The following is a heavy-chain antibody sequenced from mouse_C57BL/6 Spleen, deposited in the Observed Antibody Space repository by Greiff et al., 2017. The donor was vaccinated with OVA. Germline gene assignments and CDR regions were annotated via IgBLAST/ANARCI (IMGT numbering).Heavy chain of an antibody. J-gene: IGHJ1*03. CDR1: GFTFSDYG. V-gene: IGHV5-17*01. Sequence: EVKLMESGGGLVKPGGSLKLSCAASGFTFSDYGMHWVRQAPEKGLEWVAYISSGSSTIYYAATVKGRFTLSRDNAKNTLFLQMTSLRSEDTAMYYCARHSTVVASHWYFDVWGTGTTVTVSS. CDR2: ISSGSSTI. CDR3: ARHSTVVASHWYFDV. D-gene: IGHD1-1*01.